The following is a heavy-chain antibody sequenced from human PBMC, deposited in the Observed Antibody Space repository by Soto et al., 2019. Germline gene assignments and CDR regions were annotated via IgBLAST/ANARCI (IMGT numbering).Heavy chain of an antibody. D-gene: IGHD2-15*01. CDR2: FDPAESNV. J-gene: IGHJ4*02. Sequence: VELVQSGAEVKKPGESLSISCKTSGYTFTSYWIVWVRQMPGKGLEWVGSFDPAESNVRYSPSFQDQVTISGDRSVRTAYLQWSSLKASDTAMYYCVLKRLGYCSDSNCFSGFFDSWGQGTLVTVSS. V-gene: IGHV5-51*01. CDR3: VLKRLGYCSDSNCFSGFFDS. CDR1: GYTFTSYW.